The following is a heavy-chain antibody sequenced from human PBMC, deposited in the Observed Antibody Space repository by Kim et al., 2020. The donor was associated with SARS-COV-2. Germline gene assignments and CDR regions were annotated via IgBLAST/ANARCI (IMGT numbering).Heavy chain of an antibody. CDR3: AKIGIAAAGTNFFFQH. Sequence: GGSLRLSCAASGFTFSSYGMHWVRQAPGKGLEWVAVISYDGSNKYYADSVKGRFTISRDNSKNTLYLQMNSLRAEDTAVYYCAKIGIAAAGTNFFFQHWGQGTLVTVSS. V-gene: IGHV3-30*18. J-gene: IGHJ1*01. CDR1: GFTFSSYG. CDR2: ISYDGSNK. D-gene: IGHD6-13*01.